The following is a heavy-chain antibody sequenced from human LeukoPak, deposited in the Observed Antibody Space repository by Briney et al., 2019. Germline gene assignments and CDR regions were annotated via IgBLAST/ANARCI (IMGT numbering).Heavy chain of an antibody. CDR2: INHSGST. J-gene: IGHJ3*02. V-gene: IGHV4-34*01. CDR1: GGSFSGYY. D-gene: IGHD3-10*01. CDR3: ARVITMVRGGKMSFDI. Sequence: SETLSLTCAVYGGSFSGYYWSWIRQPPGKALEWIGEINHSGSTNYNPSLKSRVTISVDTSKNQFSLKLSSVTAADTAVYYCARVITMVRGGKMSFDIWGQGTMVTVSS.